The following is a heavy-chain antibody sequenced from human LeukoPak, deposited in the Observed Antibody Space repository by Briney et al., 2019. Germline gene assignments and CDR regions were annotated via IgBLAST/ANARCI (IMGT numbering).Heavy chain of an antibody. CDR3: VGLAEPLDY. D-gene: IGHD1-14*01. Sequence: ASVKVSCKASGYTFTSSIISWVRQAPGQGLEWMGWISPYNGNTNYAQKLQGRVTMTTDTSTSTAYMELSSLRSDDTAVYYCVGLAEPLDYWGQGTLVTVSS. CDR1: GYTFTSSI. CDR2: ISPYNGNT. J-gene: IGHJ4*02. V-gene: IGHV1-18*01.